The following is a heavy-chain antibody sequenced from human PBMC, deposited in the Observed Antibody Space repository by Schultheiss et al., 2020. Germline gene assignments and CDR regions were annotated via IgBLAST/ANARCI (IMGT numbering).Heavy chain of an antibody. CDR3: ARDLGKIRYSYGAGLTGMDV. J-gene: IGHJ6*04. CDR1: GGFISSSNW. CDR2: IHHSGST. Sequence: SETLSLTCEVSGGFISSSNWWTWVRQPPGKGLEWIAEIHHSGSTKYSPSLKSRVTISVDKSENHFSLKLTSVTAADTAVYYCARDLGKIRYSYGAGLTGMDVWGKGTTVTVSA. V-gene: IGHV4-4*02. D-gene: IGHD5-18*01.